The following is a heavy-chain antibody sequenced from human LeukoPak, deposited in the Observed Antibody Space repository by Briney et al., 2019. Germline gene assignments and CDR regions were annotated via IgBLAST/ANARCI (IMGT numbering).Heavy chain of an antibody. V-gene: IGHV3-7*03. Sequence: PGGSLRLSCAASGFIFSDYYMSWIRQAPGKGLEWVANIKQDGSEKYYVDSVKGRFTISRDNSKNTLYLQMNSLRAEDTAVYYCGKDPRRGSGSYYFDYWGQGTLVTVSS. CDR1: GFIFSDYY. J-gene: IGHJ4*02. CDR2: IKQDGSEK. D-gene: IGHD3-10*01. CDR3: GKDPRRGSGSYYFDY.